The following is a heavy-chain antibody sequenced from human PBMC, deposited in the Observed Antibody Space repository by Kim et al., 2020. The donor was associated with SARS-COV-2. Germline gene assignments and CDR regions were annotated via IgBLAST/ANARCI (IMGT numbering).Heavy chain of an antibody. CDR2: RGNT. V-gene: IGHV4-59*09. Sequence: RGNTNYTPPRKGRDTMAVDTSKTQFSLKLSSVTAADTAVYYCARGDPIDYWGQGTLVTVSS. J-gene: IGHJ4*02. CDR3: ARGDPIDY.